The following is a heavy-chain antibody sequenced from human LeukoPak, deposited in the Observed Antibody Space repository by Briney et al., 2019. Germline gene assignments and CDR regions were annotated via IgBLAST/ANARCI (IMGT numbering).Heavy chain of an antibody. D-gene: IGHD4-17*01. CDR2: ITPSLNIA. CDR1: GGTFRNFA. J-gene: IGHJ2*01. V-gene: IGHV1-69*04. Sequence: SVKVSCKASGGTFRNFAISWVRQAPGQGLEWMGRITPSLNIADYTQRFQDRVTITADTSTSTVYMELSSLRSEDTAVYYCARGNGDYGGRLGGYFDLWGRGTLVTVSS. CDR3: ARGNGDYGGRLGGYFDL.